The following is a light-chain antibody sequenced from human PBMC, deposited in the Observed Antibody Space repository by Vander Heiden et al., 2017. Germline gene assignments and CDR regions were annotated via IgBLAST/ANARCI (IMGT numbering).Light chain of an antibody. CDR2: AAS. J-gene: IGKJ1*01. V-gene: IGKV1-39*01. Sequence: DIQMTQSPSSLSASVGDRVTITCRASQSISSYLNWYQQKPGKAPKLLIYAASSLQSGVPSRFSGSGSGTDFTLTISSLQPEDFATYYCQQSYSTPWAFGQGPTVEIK. CDR1: QSISSY. CDR3: QQSYSTPWA.